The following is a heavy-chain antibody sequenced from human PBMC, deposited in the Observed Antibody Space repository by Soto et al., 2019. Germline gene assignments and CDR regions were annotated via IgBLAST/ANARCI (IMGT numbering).Heavy chain of an antibody. Sequence: SETLSLTCTVSGGSISSYYWSWIRQPPGKGLEWIGYIYYSWSTNYNPSLKSRVTIAVDTSKNQFSLKLSSVTAADTAVYYCARVYGDCFDYWGQGTLVTVSS. V-gene: IGHV4-59*01. CDR3: ARVYGDCFDY. CDR2: IYYSWST. CDR1: GGSISSYY. J-gene: IGHJ4*02. D-gene: IGHD4-17*01.